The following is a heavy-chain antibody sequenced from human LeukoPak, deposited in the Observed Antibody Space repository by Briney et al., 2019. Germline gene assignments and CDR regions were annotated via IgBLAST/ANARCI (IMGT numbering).Heavy chain of an antibody. Sequence: PSETLSLTCTVSGGSISSGGYYWSWIRQHSGRGLEWIGYIHDSGSTYYNPSLKSRVTISVDTSKNHFSLKLSSVTAADTAVYYCARVTMIVVVIDYWGQGTLVTVSS. CDR2: IHDSGST. CDR1: GGSISSGGYY. D-gene: IGHD3-22*01. CDR3: ARVTMIVVVIDY. V-gene: IGHV4-31*03. J-gene: IGHJ4*02.